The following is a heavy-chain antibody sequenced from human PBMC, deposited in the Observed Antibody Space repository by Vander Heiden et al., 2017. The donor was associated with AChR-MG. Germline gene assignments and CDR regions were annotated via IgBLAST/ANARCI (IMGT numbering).Heavy chain of an antibody. D-gene: IGHD3-16*02. V-gene: IGHV3-23*01. J-gene: IGHJ4*02. CDR2: VTGSGGLT. Sequence: ELQLLESGGDLVQPGGSLRLSCAGSGFNFRSYAMTWVRQAPGKGLEWVATVTGSGGLTYYADSVKGRFTISRDDSNSTQFLQMNGLRAEDTAVYYCATPARKWGTSRSSYFDHWGQGTLVTVSS. CDR1: GFNFRSYA. CDR3: ATPARKWGTSRSSYFDH.